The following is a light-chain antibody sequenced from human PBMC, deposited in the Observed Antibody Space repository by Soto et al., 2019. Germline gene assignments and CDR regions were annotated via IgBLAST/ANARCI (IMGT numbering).Light chain of an antibody. CDR1: RNISIY. V-gene: IGKV3-11*01. CDR2: DAS. Sequence: EIVLTQSPATLSLSPGERATLSCRASRNISIYLAWYQQRPGQAPRLLIYDASNRATGIPARFSGSGSGTDFTLTISSLEPEDFAVYYCQQCSNWPPEITFGQGTRLDIK. CDR3: QQCSNWPPEIT. J-gene: IGKJ5*01.